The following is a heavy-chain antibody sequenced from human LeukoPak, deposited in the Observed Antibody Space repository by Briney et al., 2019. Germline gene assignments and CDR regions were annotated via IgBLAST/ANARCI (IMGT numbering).Heavy chain of an antibody. Sequence: PGGSLSLSCAASGFTFSSYSMNWVRQAPGKGLEWVSSISSSSSYIYYADSVRGRFTISRDNAKNSLYLQMNSLRAEDTAVYYCARDLQTYYDILTDYWGQGTLVTVSS. J-gene: IGHJ4*02. CDR2: ISSSSSYI. D-gene: IGHD3-9*01. CDR1: GFTFSSYS. CDR3: ARDLQTYYDILTDY. V-gene: IGHV3-21*01.